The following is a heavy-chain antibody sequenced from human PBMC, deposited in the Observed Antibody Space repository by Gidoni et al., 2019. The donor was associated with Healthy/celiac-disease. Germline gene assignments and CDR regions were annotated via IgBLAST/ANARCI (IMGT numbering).Heavy chain of an antibody. CDR3: ARLVVVPAGNGAGSNWFDP. J-gene: IGHJ5*02. Sequence: EVQLVQSGAEVKKPGESLKISCKGSGYSFTSYWIGWVGQMPGKGLEWMGIIYPGDSDTRYIPSFQGQVTISADKSISTAYLQWSSLKASDTAMYYCARLVVVPAGNGAGSNWFDPWGQGTLVTVSS. V-gene: IGHV5-51*01. D-gene: IGHD2-2*01. CDR2: IYPGDSDT. CDR1: GYSFTSYW.